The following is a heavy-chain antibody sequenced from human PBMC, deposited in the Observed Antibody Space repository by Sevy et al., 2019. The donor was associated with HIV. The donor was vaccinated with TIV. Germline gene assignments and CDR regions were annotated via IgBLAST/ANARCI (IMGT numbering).Heavy chain of an antibody. CDR1: GYSFTSHW. D-gene: IGHD3-22*01. J-gene: IGHJ4*02. Sequence: GESLKISCEGSGYSFTSHWIGWVRHMPGKGLEWMGIIYPDDSENRYSPSFQGQIRFSADKSISTAYLQWSSLKASDTAMYYCATSRWGYFDSSGYYIYWGQGTMVTVSS. V-gene: IGHV5-51*01. CDR3: ATSRWGYFDSSGYYIY. CDR2: IYPDDSEN.